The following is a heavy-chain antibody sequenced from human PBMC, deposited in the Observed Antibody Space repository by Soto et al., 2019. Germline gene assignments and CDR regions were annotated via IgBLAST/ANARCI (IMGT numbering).Heavy chain of an antibody. CDR3: AKWDWNYYYFAY. D-gene: IGHD1-7*01. J-gene: IGHJ4*02. Sequence: GVSLRLSCAASGFTYAMSWVRQAPGKGLEWVSGISASGGSTYYAASVKGRFTISRDNSKNTVYLQMNSLRADDTALYYCAKWDWNYYYFAYWAQGTLGTV. V-gene: IGHV3-23*01. CDR2: ISASGGST. CDR1: GFTYA.